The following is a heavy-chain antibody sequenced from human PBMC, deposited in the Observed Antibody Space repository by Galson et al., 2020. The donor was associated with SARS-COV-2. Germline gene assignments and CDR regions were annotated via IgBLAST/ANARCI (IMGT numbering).Heavy chain of an antibody. CDR3: ASSWAADWYFDL. CDR1: GGSITSSSYY. Sequence: SETLSLTCTVSGGSITSSSYYWGWIRQPPGKGPEWFGSINHSGRTNYNPSVKSRVTISVDTSNNQFSLKLSSVTAADTAVYYCASSWAADWYFDLWGRGTLVTVSS. V-gene: IGHV4-39*07. CDR2: INHSGRT. D-gene: IGHD6-25*01. J-gene: IGHJ2*01.